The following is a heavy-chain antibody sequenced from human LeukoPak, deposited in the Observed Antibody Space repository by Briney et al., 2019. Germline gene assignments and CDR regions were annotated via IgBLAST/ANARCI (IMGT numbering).Heavy chain of an antibody. D-gene: IGHD3-3*01. V-gene: IGHV3-49*04. J-gene: IGHJ4*01. CDR1: GFTFGDYA. Sequence: GRSLRLSCTASGFTFGDYAMSWVRQAPGKGLEWVGFIRSKAYGGTTEYAASVKGRFTISRDDSKSIAYLQMNSLKTEDTAVSSCTREEYYEFGRSDGGPFDYWGHGTLVTVSS. CDR3: TREEYYEFGRSDGGPFDY. CDR2: IRSKAYGGTT.